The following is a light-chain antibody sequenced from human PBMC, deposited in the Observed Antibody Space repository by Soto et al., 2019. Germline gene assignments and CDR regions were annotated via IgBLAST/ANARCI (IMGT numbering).Light chain of an antibody. CDR1: SSDLGSYQF. Sequence: QSALTQPASVSGSPGQSITISCTRTSSDLGSYQFVSWYQQHPGKAPKLIIYEGSKRPSGVSNRFSGSKSGNTASLTISGLQAEDEADYYCCSYAGSSTWVFGGGTKVTVL. V-gene: IGLV2-23*01. CDR2: EGS. J-gene: IGLJ3*02. CDR3: CSYAGSSTWV.